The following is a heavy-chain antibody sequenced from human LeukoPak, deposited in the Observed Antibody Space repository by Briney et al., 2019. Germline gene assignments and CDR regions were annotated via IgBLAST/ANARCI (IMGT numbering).Heavy chain of an antibody. V-gene: IGHV3-53*01. D-gene: IGHD3-10*01. J-gene: IGHJ4*02. CDR1: GFDISYNY. CDR2: IHTGGTT. CDR3: ARVWFGYLFQ. Sequence: GGSLRLFCVASGFDISYNYVGWVRQAPGKGLEWVSVIHTGGTTHYADSVKGRFTISKDNSNNTVYLQMNSVRVEDTAVYYCARVWFGYLFQWGQGALVTVSS.